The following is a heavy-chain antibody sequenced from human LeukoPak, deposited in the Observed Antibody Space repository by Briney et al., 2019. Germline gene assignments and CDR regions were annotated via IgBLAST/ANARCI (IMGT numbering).Heavy chain of an antibody. D-gene: IGHD6-13*01. CDR2: INPSGGST. CDR3: ARDLRSGIAAAGTGFEDY. CDR1: VYTFTSYY. Sequence: ASVKVSCKASVYTFTSYYMHWVRQAPGQGLEWMGIINPSGGSTSYAQKFQGRVTMTRDTSTSTVYMEPSSLRSEDTAVYYCARDLRSGIAAAGTGFEDYWGQGTLVTVSS. V-gene: IGHV1-46*01. J-gene: IGHJ4*02.